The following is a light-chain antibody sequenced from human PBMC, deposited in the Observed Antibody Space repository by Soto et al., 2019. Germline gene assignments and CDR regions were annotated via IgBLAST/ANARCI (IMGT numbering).Light chain of an antibody. CDR3: QSYDSSNWV. CDR2: EDN. V-gene: IGLV6-57*03. J-gene: IGLJ3*02. CDR1: SGSIASNY. Sequence: NFILSQPHSVSESPGKTVTISCTRSSGSIASNYVQWYQQRPGSAPTTVIYEDNQRPSGVPDRFSGSIDSSSNSASLTISGLKTEDEADYYCQSYDSSNWVFGGGTNLTVL.